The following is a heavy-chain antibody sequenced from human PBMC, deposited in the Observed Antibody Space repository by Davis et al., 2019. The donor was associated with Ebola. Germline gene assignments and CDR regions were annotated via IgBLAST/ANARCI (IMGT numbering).Heavy chain of an antibody. CDR2: INHSGST. J-gene: IGHJ5*02. CDR1: GGSFSGYY. Sequence: SETLSLTCAVYGGSFSGYYWSWIRQPPGKGLEWIGEINHSGSTNYNPSLKSRVTISLDTSKNQFSLNLNSVTAADTAVYYRARQFDPWGQGILVTVSS. CDR3: ARQFDP. V-gene: IGHV4-34*01.